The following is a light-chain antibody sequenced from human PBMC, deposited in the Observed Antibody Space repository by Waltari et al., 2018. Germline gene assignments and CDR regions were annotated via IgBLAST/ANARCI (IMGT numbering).Light chain of an antibody. V-gene: IGKV4-1*01. Sequence: DIVMTQSPDFLDVPLAERATTNLKSSQSLFSTSNSKTYITLYQQKPWQPPKLLIYWASTRGSGVPDRFSGSGSGTDFTLTISSLQAEDVAVYYCHHYYIPPLTFGQGTRLEIK. J-gene: IGKJ5*01. CDR3: HHYYIPPLT. CDR2: WAS. CDR1: QSLFSTSNSKTY.